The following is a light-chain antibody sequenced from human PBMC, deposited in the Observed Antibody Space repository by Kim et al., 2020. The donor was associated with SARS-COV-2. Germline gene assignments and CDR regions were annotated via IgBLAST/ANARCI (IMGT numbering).Light chain of an antibody. V-gene: IGKV3-11*01. Sequence: LSPGERATLSSRASQSVSSYLAWYQQKPGQAPRLLIYDASNRATGIPARFSGSGSGTDFTLTISSLEPEDFAVYYCQQRSNWPMYTFGQGTKLEI. CDR3: QQRSNWPMYT. J-gene: IGKJ2*01. CDR1: QSVSSY. CDR2: DAS.